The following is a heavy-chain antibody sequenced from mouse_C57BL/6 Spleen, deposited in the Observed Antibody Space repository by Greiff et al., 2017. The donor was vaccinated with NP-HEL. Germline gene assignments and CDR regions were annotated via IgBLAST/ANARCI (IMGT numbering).Heavy chain of an antibody. CDR1: GYTFTDYN. J-gene: IGHJ1*03. V-gene: IGHV1-18*01. Sequence: SGPELVKPGASVKIPCKASGYTFTDYNMDWVKQSHGKSLEWIGDINPNNGGTIYNQKFKGKATLTVDKSSSTAYMELRSLTSEDTAVYYCARRAAPYWYFDVWGTGTTVTVSS. CDR3: ARRAAPYWYFDV. D-gene: IGHD3-3*01. CDR2: INPNNGGT.